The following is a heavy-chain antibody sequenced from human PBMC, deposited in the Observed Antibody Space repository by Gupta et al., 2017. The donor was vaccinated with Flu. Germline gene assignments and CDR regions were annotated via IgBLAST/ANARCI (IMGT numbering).Heavy chain of an antibody. CDR2: MSEDGSNQ. Sequence: HAQLVQSGGGVVQPGTSLRLSCAASGFTFSDHRMHWVRPAPGEGLERMAVMSEDGSNQWYADSVRGRFTISRDNSKNTLFLQMNSLRADDTAVYYCAKGGRHNWNYDGDYWGQGTLVTVSS. CDR1: GFTFSDHR. CDR3: AKGGRHNWNYDGDY. V-gene: IGHV3-30*18. D-gene: IGHD1-7*01. J-gene: IGHJ4*02.